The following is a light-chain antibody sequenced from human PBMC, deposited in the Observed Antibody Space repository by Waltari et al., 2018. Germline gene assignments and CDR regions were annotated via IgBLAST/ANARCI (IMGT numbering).Light chain of an antibody. CDR2: NVQ. V-gene: IGLV2-14*03. CDR1: SSDIGGHIH. CDR3: GSYRSGSTLV. Sequence: QSALTQPASVSGSPGQSIAISCTGTSSDIGGHIHVSWYQPHPGKAPKIIIYNVQNRPSGVSGRVSGSKSGNTASLTISGLQAEDEADYYCGSYRSGSTLVFGGGTRLTVL. J-gene: IGLJ2*01.